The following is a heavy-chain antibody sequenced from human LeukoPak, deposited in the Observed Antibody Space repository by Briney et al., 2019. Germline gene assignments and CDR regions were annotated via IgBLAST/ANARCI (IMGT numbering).Heavy chain of an antibody. CDR1: GYTFTSYG. CDR2: ISAYNGNT. D-gene: IGHD2-2*01. J-gene: IGHJ4*02. Sequence: ASVKVSCKASGYTFTSYGISWVRQAPGQGLEWIGWISAYNGNTNYAQKLQGRVTMTTDTSTSTAYMELRSLRSDDTAVYYCARGRYCSSTSCYRPFDYWGQGTLVTVSS. CDR3: ARGRYCSSTSCYRPFDY. V-gene: IGHV1-18*01.